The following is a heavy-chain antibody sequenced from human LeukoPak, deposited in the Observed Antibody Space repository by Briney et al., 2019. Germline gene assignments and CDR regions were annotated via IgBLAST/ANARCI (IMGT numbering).Heavy chain of an antibody. Sequence: PGRSLRLSCAASGFTFSSYGMHWVSQAPGKGLDRVAVISYDGSNKYYADSVKGRFTISRDNSKNTLYLQMNSLRAEDTAVYYCAKDGIGYSSKNWFDPWGQGTLVTVSS. V-gene: IGHV3-30*18. CDR3: AKDGIGYSSKNWFDP. CDR1: GFTFSSYG. J-gene: IGHJ5*02. CDR2: ISYDGSNK. D-gene: IGHD6-13*01.